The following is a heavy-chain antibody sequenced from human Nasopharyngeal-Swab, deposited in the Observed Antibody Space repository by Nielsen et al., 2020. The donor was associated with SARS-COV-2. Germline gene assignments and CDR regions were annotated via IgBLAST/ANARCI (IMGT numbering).Heavy chain of an antibody. J-gene: IGHJ4*02. Sequence: RQAPGKGLEWVSYVSSSSSYTNYADSVKGRFTISRDNAKNSLYLQMNSLRDEDTAVYYCASPSSPGGYWGQGTLVTVSS. D-gene: IGHD6-6*01. CDR3: ASPSSPGGY. V-gene: IGHV3-11*06. CDR2: VSSSSSYT.